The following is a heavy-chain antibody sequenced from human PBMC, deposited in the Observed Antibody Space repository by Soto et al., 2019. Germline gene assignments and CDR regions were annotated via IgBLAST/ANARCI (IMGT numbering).Heavy chain of an antibody. CDR3: AKDAGYSSGWPGGTFDI. V-gene: IGHV3-23*01. CDR2: ISGAGGST. CDR1: GFTFSTNA. D-gene: IGHD6-19*01. Sequence: EVQLLDSGGGLVQPGGSLRLSCAASGFTFSTNAMTWVRQAPGKGLEWVSGISGAGGSTYYADSVKGRFTISRDNSKNTLYLQMNSLRAEDTAVYYCAKDAGYSSGWPGGTFDIWGQGTVVTVSS. J-gene: IGHJ3*02.